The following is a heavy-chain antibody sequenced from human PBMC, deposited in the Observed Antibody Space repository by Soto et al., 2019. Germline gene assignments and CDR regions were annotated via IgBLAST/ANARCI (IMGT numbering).Heavy chain of an antibody. J-gene: IGHJ4*02. CDR2: IFYTGST. V-gene: IGHV4-59*01. CDR3: ARAFGSTMPSLI. D-gene: IGHD2-2*01. Sequence: QVQLQESGPGLVKPSETLSLNCTVSGGYISSYYWTWIWQPPGKGLEWIGYIFYTGSTTYNPSLKSRVTMSIDTSKNQFSLKLSSVTAADTAVYYCARAFGSTMPSLIWGQGRLVTVSS. CDR1: GGYISSYY.